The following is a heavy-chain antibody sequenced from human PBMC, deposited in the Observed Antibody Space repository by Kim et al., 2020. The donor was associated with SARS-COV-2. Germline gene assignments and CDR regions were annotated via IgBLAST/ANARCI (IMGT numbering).Heavy chain of an antibody. CDR3: AKVYGGSYHVDY. V-gene: IGHV3-23*01. D-gene: IGHD1-26*01. CDR2: ISGSGGRT. J-gene: IGHJ4*02. Sequence: GGSLRLSCAASGVTFSSSAMNWVRQAPGKGLEWVSAISGSGGRTNYADSVKGRFTISRDNSKNTLYLQMNSLRAEDTAVYYCAKVYGGSYHVDYWGQGTLVTVSS. CDR1: GVTFSSSA.